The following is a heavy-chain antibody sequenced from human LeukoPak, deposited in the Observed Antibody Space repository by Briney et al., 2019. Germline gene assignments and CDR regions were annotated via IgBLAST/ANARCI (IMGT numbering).Heavy chain of an antibody. CDR3: ARDKRVAVAGTYIYYYYMDV. CDR1: GGSISNSY. CDR2: IYISGSGST. D-gene: IGHD6-19*01. J-gene: IGHJ6*03. V-gene: IGHV4-4*07. Sequence: SETLSLTCTVSGGSISNSYWSWIRLPPGKGLEWIGRIYISGSGSTNYNPSLKSRVTMSVDTSKNQFSLKLSSVTAADTAVYYCARDKRVAVAGTYIYYYYMDVWGNGTTVTISS.